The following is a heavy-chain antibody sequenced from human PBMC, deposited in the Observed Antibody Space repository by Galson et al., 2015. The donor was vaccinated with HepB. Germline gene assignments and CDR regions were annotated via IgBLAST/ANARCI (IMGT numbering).Heavy chain of an antibody. V-gene: IGHV3-74*01. CDR2: INGDGALT. Sequence: SLRLSCAASGFTFSNYWMHWVRQTPGKGLVWVARINGDGALTNYADSVKGRITISRDNAKNTLYLQMNSLRPEDTGIYYCTREVWTTNYFDYWGQGTLVTVPS. CDR1: GFTFSNYW. J-gene: IGHJ4*02. CDR3: TREVWTTNYFDY. D-gene: IGHD2-8*01.